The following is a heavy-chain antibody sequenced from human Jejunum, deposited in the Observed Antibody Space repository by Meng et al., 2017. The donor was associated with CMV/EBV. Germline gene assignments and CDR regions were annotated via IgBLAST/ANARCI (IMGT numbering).Heavy chain of an antibody. D-gene: IGHD3-10*01. V-gene: IGHV1-2*02. Sequence: QVQLVEAGDGVKKPGASVKVSCKASGYNFIAYYMHGVRQAPGQGLEWMGWINPNTGGTNFAQKFQGRVTMARDTSITTAYMELSGLRSDDTAVYYCARGPSIGVRGVFYFDYWGQGTLVTVSS. J-gene: IGHJ4*02. CDR1: GYNFIAYY. CDR2: INPNTGGT. CDR3: ARGPSIGVRGVFYFDY.